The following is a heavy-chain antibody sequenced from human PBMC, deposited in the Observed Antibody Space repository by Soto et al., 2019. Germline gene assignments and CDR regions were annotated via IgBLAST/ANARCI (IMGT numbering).Heavy chain of an antibody. Sequence: QVQLVQSGAEVKKPGASVKVSCKASGYTITSYAMHWVRQAPGQRLEWMGWINAGNGNTKYSQKFQGRVTITRDTSASTVYMELSSLRSEDTAVYYCARDMGFGLSDYWGQGTLVTVSS. CDR3: ARDMGFGLSDY. V-gene: IGHV1-3*01. CDR1: GYTITSYA. D-gene: IGHD3-10*01. CDR2: INAGNGNT. J-gene: IGHJ4*02.